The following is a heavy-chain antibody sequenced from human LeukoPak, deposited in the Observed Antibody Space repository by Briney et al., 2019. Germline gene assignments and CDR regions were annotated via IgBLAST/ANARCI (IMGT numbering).Heavy chain of an antibody. CDR3: ATVAGTYYFHY. CDR2: IIPIFGTA. CDR1: GGTFSSYA. J-gene: IGHJ4*02. V-gene: IGHV1-69*06. D-gene: IGHD6-19*01. Sequence: ASVKVSCKASGGTFSSYAISWVRQAPGQGLEWMGGIIPIFGTANYAQKFQGRVTLTADKSTSTAHMELSSLRSEDTAVYYCATVAGTYYFHYWGQGTLVTVSS.